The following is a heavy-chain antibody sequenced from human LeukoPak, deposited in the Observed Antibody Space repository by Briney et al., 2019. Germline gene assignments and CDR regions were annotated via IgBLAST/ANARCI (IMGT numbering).Heavy chain of an antibody. V-gene: IGHV3-30-3*01. D-gene: IGHD3-22*01. J-gene: IGHJ3*02. CDR3: ARDPKLTITMIVVVGRVDI. CDR1: GFTFSSYA. CDR2: ISYDGSNK. Sequence: GGSLRLSCAASGFTFSSYAMHWVRQAPGKGLEWVAVISYDGSNKYYADSVKGRFTISRDNSKNTLYLQMNSLRAEDTAVYYCARDPKLTITMIVVVGRVDIWGQGTMVTVSS.